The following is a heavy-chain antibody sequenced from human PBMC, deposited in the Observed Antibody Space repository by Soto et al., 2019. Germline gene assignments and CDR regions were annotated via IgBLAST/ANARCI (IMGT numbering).Heavy chain of an antibody. J-gene: IGHJ5*02. CDR2: IYDSGST. Sequence: SETLSLTCTVSGGSINNYYWSWIRQPPGKGLEWIGYIYDSGSTHYNPSLESRVTISVDRSKNQFSLKLSSVTAADTAVYYCARVPDRWGQGTLVTISS. V-gene: IGHV4-59*12. CDR3: ARVPDR. D-gene: IGHD2-2*01. CDR1: GGSINNYY.